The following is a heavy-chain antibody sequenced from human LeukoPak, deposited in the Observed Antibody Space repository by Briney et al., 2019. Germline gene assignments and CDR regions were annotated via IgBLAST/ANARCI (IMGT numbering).Heavy chain of an antibody. V-gene: IGHV3-23*01. CDR1: GFTFSSYA. D-gene: IGHD6-13*01. CDR3: AKAWAAAGTFAS. Sequence: GGSLRRSCAASGFTFSSYAMSWVRQAPGKGLEWVSTIIGSGGDTYYADSVKGRFTISRDTSKNTLYLQMKSLRAEDTAVYYCAKAWAAAGTFASWGQGTLVTVSS. CDR2: IIGSGGDT. J-gene: IGHJ4*02.